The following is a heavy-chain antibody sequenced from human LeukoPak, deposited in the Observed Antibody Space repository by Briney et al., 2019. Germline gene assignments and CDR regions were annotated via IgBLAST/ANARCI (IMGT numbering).Heavy chain of an antibody. CDR1: GGSINGYY. CDR3: ARGEHTCDY. V-gene: IGHV4-4*07. D-gene: IGHD1-26*01. CDR2: ISDSGYT. Sequence: QPSETLSLTCTVSGGSINGYYWNWIRQSAGKRLEWIGRISDSGYTNYNPSLQSRLTMSVDTSKNQFSLRLSSVTAADTAVYYCARGEHTCDYWVQGTLVTVSS. J-gene: IGHJ4*02.